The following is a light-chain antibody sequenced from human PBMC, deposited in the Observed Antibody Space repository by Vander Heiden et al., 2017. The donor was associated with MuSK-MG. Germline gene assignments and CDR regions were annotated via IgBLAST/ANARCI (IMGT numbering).Light chain of an antibody. Sequence: ELVLTQSPGTLSWSPGDRAPLSGRARQGVSSSHFAWSPQKPGQAPRILSDGASSRATGIPDRFSGSGSGTDSTLTISRLEPEDFAVYYCQQYGSPPPYTFGQGTKLEIK. J-gene: IGKJ2*01. CDR2: GAS. CDR3: QQYGSPPPYT. CDR1: QGVSSSH. V-gene: IGKV3-20*01.